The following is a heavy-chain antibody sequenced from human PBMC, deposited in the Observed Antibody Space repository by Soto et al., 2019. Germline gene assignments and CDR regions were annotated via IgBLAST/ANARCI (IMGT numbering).Heavy chain of an antibody. J-gene: IGHJ4*02. CDR1: GDSMATGGHY. CDR3: ARDKDLQPTVWGF. V-gene: IGHV4-31*03. D-gene: IGHD3-16*01. Sequence: SETLSLTCTVSGDSMATGGHYYNWIRQVPGKGLEWIGYVYYSGATHYTPSLRARATISRDASKNQFSLRLISVTAADTALYYCARDKDLQPTVWGFWGQGIQVTVSS. CDR2: VYYSGAT.